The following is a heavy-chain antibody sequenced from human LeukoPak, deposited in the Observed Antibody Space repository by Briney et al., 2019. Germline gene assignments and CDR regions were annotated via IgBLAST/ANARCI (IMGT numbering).Heavy chain of an antibody. D-gene: IGHD5-12*01. CDR2: IYPGVSDS. Sequence: GESLKISCKGSGYSFTSYWIGWGRQMPGKGLEWMGSIYPGVSDSRYGPSFQRQVTISADKSISTAYLQWSSLKASDTAMYYCARASEWLRTDAFDIWGQGTMVTVSS. V-gene: IGHV5-51*01. J-gene: IGHJ3*02. CDR3: ARASEWLRTDAFDI. CDR1: GYSFTSYW.